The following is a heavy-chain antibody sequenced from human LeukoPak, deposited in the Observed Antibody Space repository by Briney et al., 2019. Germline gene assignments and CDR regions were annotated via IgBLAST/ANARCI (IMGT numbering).Heavy chain of an antibody. CDR2: ISYDGSNK. Sequence: GRSLRLSCAAPGFTFSSYAMHWVRQAPGKGLEWVAVISYDGSNKYYADSVKGRFTISRDNSKNTLYLQMNSLRAEDTAVYYCARSIMIFGVARGLGDWFDPWGQGTLVTVSS. CDR3: ARSIMIFGVARGLGDWFDP. CDR1: GFTFSSYA. D-gene: IGHD3-3*01. V-gene: IGHV3-30-3*01. J-gene: IGHJ5*02.